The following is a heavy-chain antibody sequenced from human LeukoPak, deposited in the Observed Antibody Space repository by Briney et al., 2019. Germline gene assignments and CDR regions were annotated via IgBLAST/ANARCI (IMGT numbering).Heavy chain of an antibody. Sequence: GGSLRLSCAASGFSFSSYTMNWLRQAPGKGLEWVSSIRTNNYRHGAGSVKGRFTISRDNAKNSLFLQMDSLRAEDTAVYYCARDGHFDFWGQGTLVTVSS. V-gene: IGHV3-21*01. J-gene: IGHJ4*02. CDR1: GFSFSSYT. CDR3: ARDGHFDF. D-gene: IGHD3/OR15-3a*01. CDR2: IRTNNYR.